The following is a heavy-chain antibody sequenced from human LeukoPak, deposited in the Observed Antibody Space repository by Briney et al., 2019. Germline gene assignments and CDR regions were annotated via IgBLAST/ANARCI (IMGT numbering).Heavy chain of an antibody. Sequence: GGSLRLSCAASGFTFSSYRMSWVRQAPGKGLEWVANIKQDGSEKYYVDSVKGRFTISRDNAKNSLYLQMNSLRAEDTAVYYCAKVHYTASFPGSFPGRNYFDSWGQGSLVTVSS. D-gene: IGHD1-26*01. CDR3: AKVHYTASFPGSFPGRNYFDS. CDR1: GFTFSSYR. J-gene: IGHJ4*02. V-gene: IGHV3-7*03. CDR2: IKQDGSEK.